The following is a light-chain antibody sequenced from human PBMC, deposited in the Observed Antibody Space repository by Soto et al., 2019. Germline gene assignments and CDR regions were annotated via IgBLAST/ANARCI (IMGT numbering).Light chain of an antibody. CDR2: EVS. CDR1: SSDVGSYNL. V-gene: IGLV2-14*02. J-gene: IGLJ1*01. CDR3: SSYTRSSTPYV. Sequence: QSVLTQPASVSGSPGQSITISCTGTSSDVGSYNLVSWYQQHPGKAPKLMIYEVSKRPSGVSNRFSGSKSANTASLTISGLQADDEADYYCSSYTRSSTPYVFGTGTKVTVL.